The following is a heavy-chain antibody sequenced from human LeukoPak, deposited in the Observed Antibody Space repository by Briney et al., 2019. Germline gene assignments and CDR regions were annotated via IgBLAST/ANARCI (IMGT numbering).Heavy chain of an antibody. J-gene: IGHJ3*01. CDR3: ARDRRGSYYTFDL. D-gene: IGHD1-26*01. V-gene: IGHV4-59*01. CDR1: GGSINGYF. Sequence: PSETLSLTCFVSGGSINGYFWNWVRQTPEKGLEWIGYVSHTGATTSNPALKSRVSITIDTSKSQISLSMTSVTAADSALYYCARDRRGSYYTFDLWGPGTIVSVS. CDR2: VSHTGAT.